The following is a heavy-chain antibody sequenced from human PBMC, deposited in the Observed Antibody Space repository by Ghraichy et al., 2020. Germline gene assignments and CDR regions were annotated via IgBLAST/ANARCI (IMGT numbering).Heavy chain of an antibody. Sequence: ASVKVSCKVSGYTLTELSMHWVRQAPGKGLEWMGGFDPEDGETIYAQKFQGRVTMTEDTSTDTAYMELSSLRSEDTAVYYCATTGPYYDSTLMGGYFQHWGQGTLVTVSS. CDR1: GYTLTELS. J-gene: IGHJ1*01. V-gene: IGHV1-24*01. CDR2: FDPEDGET. CDR3: ATTGPYYDSTLMGGYFQH. D-gene: IGHD3-22*01.